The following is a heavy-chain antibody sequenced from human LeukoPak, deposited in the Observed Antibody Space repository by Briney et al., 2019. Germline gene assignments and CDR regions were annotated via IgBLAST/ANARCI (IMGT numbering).Heavy chain of an antibody. J-gene: IGHJ4*02. V-gene: IGHV4-39*01. CDR3: ARGDYVWGSYRYYFGY. Sequence: SETLSLTCTVSGGSISSSNYYWGWIRQPPGKGLEWIGSIYCSGSTHYNPSLKSRVTISVDTSKNQFSLKLSSVTAADTAVYYCARGDYVWGSYRYYFGYWGQGTLVTVSS. D-gene: IGHD3-16*02. CDR1: GGSISSSNYY. CDR2: IYCSGST.